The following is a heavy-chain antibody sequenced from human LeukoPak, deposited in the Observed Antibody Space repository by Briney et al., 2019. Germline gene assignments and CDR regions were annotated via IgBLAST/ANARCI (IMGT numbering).Heavy chain of an antibody. Sequence: PGRSLRLSCAASGFTFSSYGMHWVRQAPGKGLEWVAVIWYGGSNKYYADSVKGRFTISRDNSKNTLYLQMNSLRAEDTAVYYCARDHGMDTTIEGYWGQGTLVTVSS. J-gene: IGHJ4*02. D-gene: IGHD5-18*01. CDR2: IWYGGSNK. CDR1: GFTFSSYG. V-gene: IGHV3-33*08. CDR3: ARDHGMDTTIEGY.